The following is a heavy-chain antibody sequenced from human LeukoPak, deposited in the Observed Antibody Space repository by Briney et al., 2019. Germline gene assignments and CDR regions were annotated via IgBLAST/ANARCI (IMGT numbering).Heavy chain of an antibody. CDR1: GGSISGHY. J-gene: IGHJ3*02. CDR3: ARRYYDFWSGYSHSDAFDI. CDR2: IYYSGST. V-gene: IGHV4-59*11. Sequence: SETLSLTCTVSGGSISGHYWSWIRQPPGKGLEWIGYIYYSGSTNYNPSLKSRVTISVDTSKHQFSLKLSSVTAADTAVYYCARRYYDFWSGYSHSDAFDIWGQGTMVTVSS. D-gene: IGHD3-3*01.